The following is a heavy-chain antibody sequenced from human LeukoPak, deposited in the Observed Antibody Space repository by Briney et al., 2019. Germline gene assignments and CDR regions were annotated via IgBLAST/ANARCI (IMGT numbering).Heavy chain of an antibody. D-gene: IGHD1-1*01. J-gene: IGHJ4*02. Sequence: GGSLRLSCAASGFTFSNYGMHWVRQAPGKGLEWVAVIWFDGSNRHYADSVKGRFTISRDNSKNTLYLQMNSLRTEDTAVYYCARARTGTLAFDYWGQGTLVTVSS. CDR1: GFTFSNYG. CDR3: ARARTGTLAFDY. CDR2: IWFDGSNR. V-gene: IGHV3-33*01.